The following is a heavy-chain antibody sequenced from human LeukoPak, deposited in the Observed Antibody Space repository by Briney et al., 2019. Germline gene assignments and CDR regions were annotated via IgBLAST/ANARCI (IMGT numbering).Heavy chain of an antibody. CDR1: GFTFSSYE. J-gene: IGHJ4*02. V-gene: IGHV3-48*03. Sequence: GGSLRLSCAASGFTFSSYEMNWVRQAPGKGLEWVSYISSSGSTIYYADSVKGRFTISRDNAKNSLYLQMNSLRAEDTAVYYCARVVYDSSAISRGGLDYWGQGTLVTVSS. CDR3: ARVVYDSSAISRGGLDY. D-gene: IGHD3-22*01. CDR2: ISSSGSTI.